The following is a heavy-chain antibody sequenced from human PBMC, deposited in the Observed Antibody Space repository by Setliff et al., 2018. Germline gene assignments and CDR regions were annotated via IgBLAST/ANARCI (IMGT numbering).Heavy chain of an antibody. CDR2: INHSGST. CDR3: ARGIGGYCSSMSCSNESWP. J-gene: IGHJ5*02. Sequence: KPSETLSLTCAVYSGSFSGYFWSWIRQPPGKGLEWIGEINHSGSTNYNPSLKSRVTISVDTSKNQFSLKLSSVTAADTAVYYCARGIGGYCSSMSCSNESWPWGQGTLGTVSS. CDR1: SGSFSGYF. D-gene: IGHD2-2*01. V-gene: IGHV4-34*01.